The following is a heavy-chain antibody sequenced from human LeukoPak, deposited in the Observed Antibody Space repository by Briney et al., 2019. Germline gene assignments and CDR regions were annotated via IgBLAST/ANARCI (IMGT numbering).Heavy chain of an antibody. J-gene: IGHJ4*02. V-gene: IGHV3-7*01. D-gene: IGHD1-1*01. Sequence: GGSLTPSSAASGFSSGTKARRWVRQAPGKGLEWVANIKHDGREKYYVDSVKGRFTISRDDGQNSLSLHMNTVRAEDTAVYYCGYSNNCYQWGRRALVVVSA. CDR1: GFSSGTKA. CDR2: IKHDGREK. CDR3: GYSNNCYQ.